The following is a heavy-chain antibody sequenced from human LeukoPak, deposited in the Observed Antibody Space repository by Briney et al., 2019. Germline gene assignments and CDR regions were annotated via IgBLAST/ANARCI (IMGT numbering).Heavy chain of an antibody. V-gene: IGHV3-30*03. CDR1: GFTFSSYG. Sequence: GGSLRLSCAASGFTFSSYGMHWVRQAPGKGLEWVAVISYDGSNKYYADSVKGRFTISRDNSKNTLYLQMNSLRAEDTAVYYCARDRHYDGHWYFDLWGRGTLVTVSS. J-gene: IGHJ2*01. CDR3: ARDRHYDGHWYFDL. CDR2: ISYDGSNK. D-gene: IGHD3-22*01.